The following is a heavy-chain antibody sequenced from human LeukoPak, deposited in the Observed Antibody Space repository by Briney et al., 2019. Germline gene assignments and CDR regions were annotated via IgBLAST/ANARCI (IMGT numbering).Heavy chain of an antibody. CDR3: AKSKFSCIGNNCYSPDY. CDR1: GLPFSSYA. V-gene: IGHV3-30*18. Sequence: GRSLRLSCAASGLPFSSYAMHWVRQAPGKGLERVALISYDGSNEHYADSVKGRFTISRDNSKNTLYLQVNSLRAEDTAVYYCAKSKFSCIGNNCYSPDYWGQGTLVTVSS. CDR2: ISYDGSNE. J-gene: IGHJ4*02. D-gene: IGHD2-15*01.